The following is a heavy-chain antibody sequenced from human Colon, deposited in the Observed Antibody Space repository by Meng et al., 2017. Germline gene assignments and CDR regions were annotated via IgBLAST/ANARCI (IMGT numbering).Heavy chain of an antibody. CDR2: ISDSGGTT. Sequence: GESLKISCAASGFTFSTYAVSWVRQAPGKGLEWVSVISDSGGTTYYADSVKGRFTISRDNSKNTLYLQMNSLRAEDTAIYYCAKPLIRAAGGRPSSNFDYWGQGTLVTVSS. V-gene: IGHV3-23*01. CDR1: GFTFSTYA. D-gene: IGHD6-13*01. J-gene: IGHJ4*02. CDR3: AKPLIRAAGGRPSSNFDY.